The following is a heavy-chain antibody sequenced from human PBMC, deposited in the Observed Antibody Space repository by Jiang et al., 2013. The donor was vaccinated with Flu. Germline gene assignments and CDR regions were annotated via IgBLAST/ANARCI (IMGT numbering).Heavy chain of an antibody. Sequence: SGGDLVQPGGSLRLSCAASGFTFSNYAMNWVRQAPGKGLEWVSTISGSGGSTYYADSVKGRFTISRDNSKNTLYLQMNSLRDDDTALYYCAKDRIGQLFFRNGDYWGQGTLVTVSS. V-gene: IGHV3-23*01. J-gene: IGHJ4*02. CDR1: GFTFSNYA. D-gene: IGHD2-15*01. CDR2: ISGSGGST. CDR3: AKDRIGQLFFRNGDY.